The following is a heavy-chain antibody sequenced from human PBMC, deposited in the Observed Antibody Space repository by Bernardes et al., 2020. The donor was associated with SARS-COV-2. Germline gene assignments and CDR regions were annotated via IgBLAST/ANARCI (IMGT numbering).Heavy chain of an antibody. J-gene: IGHJ4*02. CDR3: AKGTTASGRNNVDF. D-gene: IGHD1-1*01. CDR2: ISASGSNT. Sequence: GSLRLSCAASGFTFSSYAMTWFRQAPGKGLEWVSTISASGSNTFYAESLQGRFTISRDNSGNSLHLHLSRLKTGDTAMYYCAKGTTASGRNNVDFWGRGSLLTVSS. CDR1: GFTFSSYA. V-gene: IGHV3-23*01.